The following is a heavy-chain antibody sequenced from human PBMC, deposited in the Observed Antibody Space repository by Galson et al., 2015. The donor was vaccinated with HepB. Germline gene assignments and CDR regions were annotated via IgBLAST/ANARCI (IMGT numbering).Heavy chain of an antibody. CDR3: ARTGGLFDY. CDR2: INHSGSIT. CDR1: GGSFNDYY. J-gene: IGHJ4*02. D-gene: IGHD7-27*01. V-gene: IGHV4-34*01. Sequence: SETLSLTCAVYGGSFNDYYWSWIRQSPGKGLEWIGEINHSGSITNYNPSLKSRVTISVDTSKNQFSLKLSSVTAADTAVYYCARTGGLFDYWGQGTLVIVSS.